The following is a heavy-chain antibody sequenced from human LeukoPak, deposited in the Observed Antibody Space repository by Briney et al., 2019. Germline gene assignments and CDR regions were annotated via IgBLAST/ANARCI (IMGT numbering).Heavy chain of an antibody. CDR3: ARQFRAYFDY. Sequence: SETLSLTCAVSGYSISSGYYWGWIRQPPGKGLEWIGSIYHSGSTYYNPSLKSRVTISVDTSKNQFSLKLSSVTAADTAVYYCARQFRAYFDYWGQGTLVTVSS. CDR1: GYSISSGYY. J-gene: IGHJ4*02. D-gene: IGHD5-24*01. CDR2: IYHSGST. V-gene: IGHV4-38-2*01.